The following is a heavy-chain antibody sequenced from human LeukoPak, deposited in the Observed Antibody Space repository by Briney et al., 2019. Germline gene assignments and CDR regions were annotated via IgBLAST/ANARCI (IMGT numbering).Heavy chain of an antibody. V-gene: IGHV4-59*01. Sequence: PSETLSLTCTVSGGSISSYYWSWIRQPPGKGLEWIGYIYYSGSTNYNPSLKSRVTISVDTSKNQFSLKLSSVTAADTAVYYCAREDYLRGYFDYWGQGTLVTVSS. CDR1: GGSISSYY. D-gene: IGHD4/OR15-4a*01. J-gene: IGHJ4*02. CDR2: IYYSGST. CDR3: AREDYLRGYFDY.